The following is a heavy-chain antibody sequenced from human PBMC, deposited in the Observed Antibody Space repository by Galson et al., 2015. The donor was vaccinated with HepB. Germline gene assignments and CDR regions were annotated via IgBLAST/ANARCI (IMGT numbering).Heavy chain of an antibody. CDR3: AREVVFLDY. D-gene: IGHD2-15*01. Sequence: SLRLSCAASGFTFGSSGMSWVRQVPGKGLEWVSGISGSGDSTYYADSVKGRFTISRDNSKNTLYLQVSSLRAEDTAIYYCAREVVFLDYWGQGTLVTVSA. CDR1: GFTFGSSG. CDR2: ISGSGDST. J-gene: IGHJ4*02. V-gene: IGHV3-23*01.